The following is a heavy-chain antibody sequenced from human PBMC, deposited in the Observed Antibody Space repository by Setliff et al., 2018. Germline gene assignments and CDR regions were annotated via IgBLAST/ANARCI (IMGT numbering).Heavy chain of an antibody. CDR1: GASFSDYY. V-gene: IGHV4-34*01. J-gene: IGHJ6*02. Sequence: PSETLSLTCTVYGASFSDYYWGWFRQPPGKGLEWIAEINHSGSTHYNPSLKSRVTISVDTSKNQFSLNLRSVTAADAAVYYCVRDRTAYSYGLDVWGQGTTVTVAS. D-gene: IGHD5-18*01. CDR3: VRDRTAYSYGLDV. CDR2: INHSGST.